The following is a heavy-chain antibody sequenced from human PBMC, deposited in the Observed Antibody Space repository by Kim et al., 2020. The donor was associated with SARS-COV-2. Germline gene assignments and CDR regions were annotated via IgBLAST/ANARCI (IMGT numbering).Heavy chain of an antibody. J-gene: IGHJ4*02. CDR2: ISSNGGST. D-gene: IGHD3-22*01. CDR1: GFTFSSYA. Sequence: GGSLRLSCAASGFTFSSYAMHWVRQAPGKGLEYVSAISSNGGSTYYANSVKGRFTISRDNSKNTLYLQMGSLRAEDMAVYYCARGSHPGYDSSGYYEGAHFDYWGQGTLVTVSS. CDR3: ARGSHPGYDSSGYYEGAHFDY. V-gene: IGHV3-64*01.